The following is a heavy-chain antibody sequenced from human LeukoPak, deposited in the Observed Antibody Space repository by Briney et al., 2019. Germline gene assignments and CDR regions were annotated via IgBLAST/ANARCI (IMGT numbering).Heavy chain of an antibody. CDR3: AKQLGYCSDGSCYFPY. Sequence: GGSLRLSCAASKFAFSSYAMSWVRQAPGKGLEWVSAISGGGGNTYYADSVQGRFTISRDNSKSTLCLQMNSLRAEDTAVYYCAKQLGYCSDGSCYFPYWGQGTLVTVSS. D-gene: IGHD2-15*01. CDR1: KFAFSSYA. J-gene: IGHJ4*02. V-gene: IGHV3-23*01. CDR2: ISGGGGNT.